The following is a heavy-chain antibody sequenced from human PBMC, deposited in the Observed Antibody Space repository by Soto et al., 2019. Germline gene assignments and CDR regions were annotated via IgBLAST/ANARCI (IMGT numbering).Heavy chain of an antibody. D-gene: IGHD6-19*01. CDR1: GGTFSIYA. Sequence: SVKVSCKASGGTFSIYAISWVRQAPGQGLEWMGGIIPIFGTANYAQKFQGRVTITADESKNTLYLQMNSLRAEDTAVYYCAKDKAVAGTGDYWGQGTLVTVSS. CDR2: IIPIFGTA. J-gene: IGHJ4*02. CDR3: AKDKAVAGTGDY. V-gene: IGHV1-69*13.